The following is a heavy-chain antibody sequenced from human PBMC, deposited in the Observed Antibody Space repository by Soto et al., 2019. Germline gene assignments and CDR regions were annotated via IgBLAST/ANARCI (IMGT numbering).Heavy chain of an antibody. CDR1: GFTFSSYA. V-gene: IGHV3-23*01. CDR2: ISGSGISK. J-gene: IGHJ6*02. Sequence: EVQLLESGGGLVQPGGSLRLSCAVSGFTFSSYAMSWVRQAPGKGLEWVSAISGSGISKYYADSVKGRFTISRDTSKSTLYLQMNSLRAADAAVYYCAKSPGSGWAYYYYGMDVWGQGTTVTVSS. D-gene: IGHD6-19*01. CDR3: AKSPGSGWAYYYYGMDV.